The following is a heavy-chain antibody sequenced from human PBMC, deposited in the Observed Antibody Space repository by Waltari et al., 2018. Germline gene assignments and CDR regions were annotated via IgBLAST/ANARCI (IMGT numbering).Heavy chain of an antibody. D-gene: IGHD7-27*01. V-gene: IGHV3-23*01. CDR1: GFTFSTYV. J-gene: IGHJ4*02. CDR2: ISDAGGII. CDR3: ARGSGVDY. Sequence: EVQLLESGGGLVQPGGSLRLSCAAPGFTFSTYVMNWVRQAPGKGLEWVSSISDAGGIINYADSVKGRFTISRDNAKNTLYLQMNNLRAEDTAVYYCARGSGVDYWGQGTLVTISS.